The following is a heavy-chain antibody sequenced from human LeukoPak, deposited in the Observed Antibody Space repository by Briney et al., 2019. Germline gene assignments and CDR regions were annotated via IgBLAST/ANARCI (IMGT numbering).Heavy chain of an antibody. J-gene: IGHJ4*02. CDR3: ARGGIIAAAGHFDY. D-gene: IGHD6-13*01. CDR2: IIAKFGAT. Sequence: ASVKVSCKASRGTFTRYAISWVRQAPGQGLEWMGGIIAKFGATNYAQKFLGRVTMTADESTSTAYMELSSLRSEDTAVYYCARGGIIAAAGHFDYWGQGTLVTVSS. V-gene: IGHV1-69*13. CDR1: RGTFTRYA.